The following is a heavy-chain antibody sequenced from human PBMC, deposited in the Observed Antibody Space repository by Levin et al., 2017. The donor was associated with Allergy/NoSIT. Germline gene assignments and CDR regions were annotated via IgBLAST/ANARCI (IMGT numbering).Heavy chain of an antibody. CDR3: ASGPISDY. V-gene: IGHV3-48*03. Sequence: GESLKISCEASGFSFVTYEMTWVRQAPGKGLEWIAYINEDSDTIYYADSVKGRFTISRDNAKNSLSLQMDPLRAEDTSVYYCASGPISDYWGRGAQVTVSS. CDR2: INEDSDTI. J-gene: IGHJ4*02. CDR1: GFSFVTYE. D-gene: IGHD3-3*01.